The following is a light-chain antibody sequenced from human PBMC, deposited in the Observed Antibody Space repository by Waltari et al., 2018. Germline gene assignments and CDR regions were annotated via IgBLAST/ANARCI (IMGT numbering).Light chain of an antibody. CDR3: QQYGDSRT. CDR1: QSISTSY. CDR2: GAS. V-gene: IGKV3-20*01. J-gene: IGKJ1*01. Sequence: EIVLTQSPGTLSLSPGERATLSCRASQSISTSYLAWFQQKPGQAPRLLIYGASTRVIGIPDRFGCSGSGTDFTLTISRLEPEDFAVYYCQQYGDSRTFGQGTKVE.